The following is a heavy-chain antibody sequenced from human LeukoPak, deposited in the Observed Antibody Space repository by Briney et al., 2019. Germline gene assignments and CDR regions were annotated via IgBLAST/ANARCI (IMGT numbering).Heavy chain of an antibody. CDR3: AKAHGDYYYGMDV. V-gene: IGHV3-30*18. Sequence: PGRSLRLSCAASGFTFSSYGMHWVRQAPGKGLEWVAVISYDGSNKYYADSVKGRFTISRDNSKNTLYLQMNSLRAEDTAVYYCAKAHGDYYYGMDVWGQGTTVTVSS. CDR1: GFTFSSYG. J-gene: IGHJ6*02. D-gene: IGHD4-17*01. CDR2: ISYDGSNK.